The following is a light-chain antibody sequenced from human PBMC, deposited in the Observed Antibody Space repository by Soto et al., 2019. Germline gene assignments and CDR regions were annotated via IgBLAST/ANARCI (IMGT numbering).Light chain of an antibody. CDR1: QSVSSSY. Sequence: EIVLTQSPGTLSLSPGERATLSCRASQSVSSSYSAWYQQKPGQAPRLRIYGASSRATGIPDRFSGSGSGTDFTLTISRLEPEDFAVYYCQQYGSSPPITFGQGTRLEIK. CDR2: GAS. V-gene: IGKV3-20*01. CDR3: QQYGSSPPIT. J-gene: IGKJ5*01.